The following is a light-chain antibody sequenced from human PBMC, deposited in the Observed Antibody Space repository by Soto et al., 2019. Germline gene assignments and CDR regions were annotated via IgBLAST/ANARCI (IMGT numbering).Light chain of an antibody. CDR2: GAS. Sequence: EIVLTQSPGTLSLSPGERATLSCRASQSISSIYLAWYQQKPGQAPRLLIYGASSRATGIPDRFSGSGSGTDFRLNLSRLEPEDFAVYYCQQYGSSPPYTFGPGTKLEIK. CDR3: QQYGSSPPYT. V-gene: IGKV3-20*01. J-gene: IGKJ2*01. CDR1: QSISSIY.